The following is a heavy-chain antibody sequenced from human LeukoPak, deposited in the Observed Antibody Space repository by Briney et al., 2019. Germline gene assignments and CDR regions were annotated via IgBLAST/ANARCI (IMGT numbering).Heavy chain of an antibody. CDR1: GGTFSSYA. J-gene: IGHJ4*02. Sequence: SSVKVSSKASGGTFSSYAITWVRQAPGLGLEWMGRIIPTLEVANYAQKFQGRVTITADKSTSTAYMELSSLRPEDTAVYYCARVISGTWLWFWGQGTLVTVSS. V-gene: IGHV1-69*04. CDR2: IIPTLEVA. CDR3: ARVISGTWLWF. D-gene: IGHD1-14*01.